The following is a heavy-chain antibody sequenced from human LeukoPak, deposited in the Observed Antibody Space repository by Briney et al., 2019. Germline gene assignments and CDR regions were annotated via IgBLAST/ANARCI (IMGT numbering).Heavy chain of an antibody. V-gene: IGHV4-4*02. D-gene: IGHD2-15*01. CDR1: GGSISSSNW. CDR2: IHHSGTT. CDR3: ARAFLVGYSPEHYFFDY. Sequence: SGTLSLTCAVSGGSISSSNWWGWVRQPPGRGLECIGEIHHSGTTNYNSSLKSRVTISVDKSKNQFSLNLNFVTAADTAVYYCARAFLVGYSPEHYFFDYWGQGILVTVSS. J-gene: IGHJ4*02.